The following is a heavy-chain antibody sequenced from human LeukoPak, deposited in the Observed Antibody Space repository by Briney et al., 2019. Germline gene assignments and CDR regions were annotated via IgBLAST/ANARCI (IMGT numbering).Heavy chain of an antibody. Sequence: SETLSLTCTVSGGSISSSSYYWGWIRQPPGTGLEWIGSIYYSGSTYFNPSLNSRVTISVDTSKNQFSLNLSSVTAADTAVYYCARAPGGSLYFDYWGQGTLVTVSS. CDR2: IYYSGST. D-gene: IGHD3-10*01. J-gene: IGHJ4*02. CDR1: GGSISSSSYY. CDR3: ARAPGGSLYFDY. V-gene: IGHV4-39*07.